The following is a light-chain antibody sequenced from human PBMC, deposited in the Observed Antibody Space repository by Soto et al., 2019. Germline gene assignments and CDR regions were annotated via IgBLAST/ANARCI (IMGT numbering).Light chain of an antibody. CDR3: SSYTSSSTRDV. CDR1: SSDVGGYNY. CDR2: DVS. Sequence: QSALTQPASVSGSPGQSVTISCTGTSSDVGGYNYVSWYQQHPGKAPKLMIYDVSNRPSGVSNRFSGSKSGTTASLTISGLQAEDEADYYCSSYTSSSTRDVFGTGTKVTVL. J-gene: IGLJ1*01. V-gene: IGLV2-14*01.